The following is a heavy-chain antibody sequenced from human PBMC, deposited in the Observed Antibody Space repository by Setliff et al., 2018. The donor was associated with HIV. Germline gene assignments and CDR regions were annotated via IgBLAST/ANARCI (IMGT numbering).Heavy chain of an antibody. Sequence: PSETLSLTCTVSGGSISSGSYYRSWIRQPAGKGLEWIGHIYTSGSTNYNPSLKSRVTISVDTSKNQFSLKLSSVTAADTAVYYCARAAIAAAGPGDYWGQGTLVTVSS. CDR2: IYTSGST. V-gene: IGHV4-61*09. CDR3: ARAAIAAAGPGDY. J-gene: IGHJ4*02. D-gene: IGHD6-13*01. CDR1: GGSISSGSYY.